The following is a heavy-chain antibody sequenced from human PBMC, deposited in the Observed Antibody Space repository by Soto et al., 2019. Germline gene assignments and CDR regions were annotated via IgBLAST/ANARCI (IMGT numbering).Heavy chain of an antibody. J-gene: IGHJ4*02. CDR2: INYSVKT. CDR3: GRSGDDDGSYIDY. Sequence: SETLSLTCAVSGYSINSGHYWGWVRPPPGNRPEWIGSINYSVKTFYSPSLRSRLTISVDTSKNQVSLKLTSVTAADTAVYYCGRSGDDDGSYIDYWGQGALVTVS. D-gene: IGHD4-17*01. CDR1: GYSINSGHY. V-gene: IGHV4-38-2*01.